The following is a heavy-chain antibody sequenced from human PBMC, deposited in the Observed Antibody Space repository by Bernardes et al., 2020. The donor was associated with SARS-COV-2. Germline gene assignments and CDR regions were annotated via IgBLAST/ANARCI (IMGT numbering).Heavy chain of an antibody. J-gene: IGHJ4*02. CDR3: AREGGVDITVGSIIH. V-gene: IGHV4-4*07. CDR2: IYTSGST. Sequence: SETLSLTCTVSGGSISSYYWNWIRQPAGKGLEWIGRIYTSGSTHYNPSLKSRVTMSPDTSKNRFYLKLKSVTAADTAVYYCAREGGVDITVGSIIHWGQGILVTVSS. CDR1: GGSISSYY. D-gene: IGHD1-26*01.